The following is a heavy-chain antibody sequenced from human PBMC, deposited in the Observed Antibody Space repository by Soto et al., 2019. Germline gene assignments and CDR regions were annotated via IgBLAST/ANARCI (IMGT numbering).Heavy chain of an antibody. Sequence: QVQLVQSGAEVKKPGSSVKVSCKASGGTFSSYAISWVRQAPGQGLEWMGGIIPIFGTANYAQKFQGRVTITADESTSTAYMELSSLRSEDTAVYYCARDRGHYDSSGYNPYYFDYWGQGTLVTVSS. D-gene: IGHD3-22*01. CDR3: ARDRGHYDSSGYNPYYFDY. CDR2: IIPIFGTA. J-gene: IGHJ4*02. V-gene: IGHV1-69*01. CDR1: GGTFSSYA.